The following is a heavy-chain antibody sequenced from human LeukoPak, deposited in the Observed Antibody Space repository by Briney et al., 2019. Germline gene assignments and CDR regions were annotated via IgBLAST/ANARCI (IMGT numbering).Heavy chain of an antibody. CDR2: IYYSGST. V-gene: IGHV4-30-4*08. Sequence: PSETLSLTCTVSGGSISSGDHYWSWIRQPPGKGLEWIGYIYYSGSTYYNPSLKSRVTISVDTSKNQFSLKLSSVTAADTAVYYCARDHCSSTSCYRSYFQHWGQGTLVTVSS. D-gene: IGHD2-2*01. CDR1: GGSISSGDHY. J-gene: IGHJ1*01. CDR3: ARDHCSSTSCYRSYFQH.